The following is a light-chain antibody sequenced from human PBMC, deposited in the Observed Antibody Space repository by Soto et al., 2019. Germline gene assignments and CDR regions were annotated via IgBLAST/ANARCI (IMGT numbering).Light chain of an antibody. CDR2: SND. Sequence: QPVLTQPPSASGTPGQRVTISCSGSSSNIGRNTVDWYQHLPGTAPKLLIYSNDQRPSEVPDRFSASKSGTSASLAISGLPYEDEADYYCGAWDESLNALVFGTGTKLTVL. CDR1: SSNIGRNT. CDR3: GAWDESLNALV. J-gene: IGLJ1*01. V-gene: IGLV1-44*01.